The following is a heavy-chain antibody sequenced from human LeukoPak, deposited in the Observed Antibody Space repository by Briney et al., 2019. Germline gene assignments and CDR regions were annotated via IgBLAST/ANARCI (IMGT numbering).Heavy chain of an antibody. J-gene: IGHJ3*02. CDR2: IIPIFGTA. D-gene: IGHD6-6*01. V-gene: IGHV1-69*06. CDR1: GGTFSSYA. CDR3: ARNIAARSDAFDI. Sequence: SVKVSCKASGGTFSSYAISWVRQAPGQGLEWMGGIIPIFGTANYAQKFQGRVTITADKSTSTAYMELSSLRSEDTAVYYCARNIAARSDAFDIWGQGTMVTVSS.